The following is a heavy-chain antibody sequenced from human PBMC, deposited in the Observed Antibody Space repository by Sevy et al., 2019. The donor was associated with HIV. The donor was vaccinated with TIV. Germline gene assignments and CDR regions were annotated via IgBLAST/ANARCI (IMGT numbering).Heavy chain of an antibody. CDR2: IIPIFGIA. CDR1: GGTFSSYA. CDR3: ARVPPGYSYEYYYYYMDV. D-gene: IGHD5-18*01. J-gene: IGHJ6*03. Sequence: ASVKVSCKASGGTFSSYAISWVRQAPGQGIEWMGGIIPIFGIANYAQKFQGRVTITADKSTSTAYMQLGSLRSEDTAVYYCARVPPGYSYEYYYYYMDVLGKGTSVTVSS. V-gene: IGHV1-69*10.